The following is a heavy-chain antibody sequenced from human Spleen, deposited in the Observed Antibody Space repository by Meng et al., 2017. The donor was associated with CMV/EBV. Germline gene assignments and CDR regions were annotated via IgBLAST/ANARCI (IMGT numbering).Heavy chain of an antibody. CDR3: ARDHGEYSDYEYYFDY. CDR1: GFSFSIYS. Sequence: SGFSFSIYSLHWVRRAPGQVLQWVAVISYDGSNKYYADSVKGRFSISRDNSKNTLYLQMNSLRAEDTAVYYCARDHGEYSDYEYYFDYWGQGTLVTVSS. V-gene: IGHV3-30*04. D-gene: IGHD4-11*01. J-gene: IGHJ4*02. CDR2: ISYDGSNK.